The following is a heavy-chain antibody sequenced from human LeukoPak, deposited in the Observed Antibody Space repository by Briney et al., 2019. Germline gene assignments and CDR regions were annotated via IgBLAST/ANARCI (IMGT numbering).Heavy chain of an antibody. CDR1: GDSISGGTYY. Sequence: PSQTLSLTCTVSGDSISGGTYYWSWIRQPAGKGLEWIGRVYSSGSTNYNPSLKSRVTMSVDTSKNQFSLKLSSVTAADTAVYYCARGGYNCGFVWGQGTLVTVSS. D-gene: IGHD5-18*01. J-gene: IGHJ4*02. V-gene: IGHV4-61*02. CDR2: VYSSGST. CDR3: ARGGYNCGFV.